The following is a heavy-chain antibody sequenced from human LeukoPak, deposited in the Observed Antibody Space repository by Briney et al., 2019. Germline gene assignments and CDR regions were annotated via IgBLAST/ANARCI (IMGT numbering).Heavy chain of an antibody. CDR3: TRASRAAAGVPYYFDY. Sequence: SETLSLTCTVSGGSISRYYWSWIRQPAGKGLEWIGRIYTSGSTNYNPSLKSRVTMSVDTSKNQFSLKLSSVTAADTAVYYCTRASRAAAGVPYYFDYWGQGTLVTVSS. J-gene: IGHJ4*02. D-gene: IGHD6-13*01. CDR1: GGSISRYY. V-gene: IGHV4-4*07. CDR2: IYTSGST.